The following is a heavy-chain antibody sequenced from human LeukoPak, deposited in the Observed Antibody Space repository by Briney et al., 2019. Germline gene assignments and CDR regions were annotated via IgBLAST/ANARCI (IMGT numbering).Heavy chain of an antibody. D-gene: IGHD1/OR15-1a*01. J-gene: IGHJ2*01. CDR3: SVTEHSWYLDF. V-gene: IGHV4-61*01. Sequence: SETLSLTCTVSSGSVSSGTYYWSWIRQPPGKGLEWIGFIFYSGSTNYSPSLKSRVTMSVDTSKNQFSLKLRSVTAADTAVYYCSVTEHSWYLDFWGRGTLVTVSS. CDR1: SGSVSSGTYY. CDR2: IFYSGST.